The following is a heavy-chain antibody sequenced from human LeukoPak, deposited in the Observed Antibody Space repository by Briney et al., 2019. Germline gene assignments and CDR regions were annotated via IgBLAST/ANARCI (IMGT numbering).Heavy chain of an antibody. Sequence: SETLSLTCTVSGGSISSSSYYWGWIRQPPGKGLEWIGSIYYSGSTYYNPSLKSRVTISVDTSKNQFSLKLSSVTAADTAVYYCARHPQWLVPFDYWGQGTLVTVSS. CDR3: ARHPQWLVPFDY. CDR1: GGSISSSSYY. V-gene: IGHV4-39*01. J-gene: IGHJ4*02. CDR2: IYYSGST. D-gene: IGHD6-19*01.